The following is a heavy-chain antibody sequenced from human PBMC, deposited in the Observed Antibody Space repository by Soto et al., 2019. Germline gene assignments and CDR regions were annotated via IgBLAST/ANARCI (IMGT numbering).Heavy chain of an antibody. CDR3: ARDRCSGGSCYSINDY. V-gene: IGHV1-2*02. Sequence: QVQLVQSGAEVKKPGASVKVSCKASGYTFTGYYMHWVRQAPGQALERMGWINPNSGGTNYAQKFQGRVTMTRDTSISTAYMELSRLRSDDTAVYYCARDRCSGGSCYSINDYWGQGTLVTVSS. D-gene: IGHD2-15*01. CDR2: INPNSGGT. CDR1: GYTFTGYY. J-gene: IGHJ4*02.